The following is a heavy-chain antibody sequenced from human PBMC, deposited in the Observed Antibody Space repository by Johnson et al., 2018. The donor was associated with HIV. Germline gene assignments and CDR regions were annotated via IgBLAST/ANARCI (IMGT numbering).Heavy chain of an antibody. J-gene: IGHJ3*02. D-gene: IGHD3-10*01. V-gene: IGHV3-66*01. CDR1: GFTVSSNY. Sequence: VQLVESGGGLVQPGGSLRLSCTASGFTVSSNYMSWVRQAPGKGLEWVSVIYSGGSRHYRDSVKGRFTVSRDSSRNTVYLQMNSLRAEDTAVYYCARAVLWFGDHVFDMWCQGTMVTVSS. CDR2: IYSGGSR. CDR3: ARAVLWFGDHVFDM.